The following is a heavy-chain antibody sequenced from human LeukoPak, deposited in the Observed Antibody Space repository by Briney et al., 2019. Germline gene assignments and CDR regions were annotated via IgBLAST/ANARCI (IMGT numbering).Heavy chain of an antibody. Sequence: GGSLRLSCAASGFTFSSYWMSWVRQAPGKGLEWVANIKQDGSEKYYVDSVKGRFTISRDNAKNSLYLQMNSLRVEDTAVYYCAKKYGDYYYYYYMDVWGQGTLVTVSS. J-gene: IGHJ6*03. CDR3: AKKYGDYYYYYYMDV. CDR1: GFTFSSYW. CDR2: IKQDGSEK. D-gene: IGHD4-17*01. V-gene: IGHV3-7*03.